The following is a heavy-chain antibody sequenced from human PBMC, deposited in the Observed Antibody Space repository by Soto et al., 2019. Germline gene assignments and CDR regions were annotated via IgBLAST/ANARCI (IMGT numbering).Heavy chain of an antibody. V-gene: IGHV3-15*07. J-gene: IGHJ6*02. CDR3: TTGYLGGTTWPPTSYYYYGMDV. Sequence: PGGSLRLSCAASGFTFSNAWRNWVRQAPGKGLEWVGRIKSKTDGGTTDYAAPVKGRCTISRDDSKNTLYLQMNSPKTEDTAVSYCTTGYLGGTTWPPTSYYYYGMDVWGQGTTVTVSS. CDR1: GFTFSNAW. CDR2: IKSKTDGGTT. D-gene: IGHD1-7*01.